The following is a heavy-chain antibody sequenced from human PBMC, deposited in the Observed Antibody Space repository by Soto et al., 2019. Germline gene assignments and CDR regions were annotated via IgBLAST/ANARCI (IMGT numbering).Heavy chain of an antibody. CDR1: GGSVSSGGFS. V-gene: IGHV4-30-2*01. J-gene: IGHJ4*02. CDR2: IYPSGST. CDR3: ARGGDYYFDS. Sequence: QLQLQESGSGLVKPSQTLSLTCTVSGGSVSSGGFSWSWIRQPPGKGLEWIGYIYPSGSTYYNPSLKSRVTISLDRSTNQFSLKMTSVTAADSADYYCARGGDYYFDSWGQGTLVTVSS. D-gene: IGHD2-21*01.